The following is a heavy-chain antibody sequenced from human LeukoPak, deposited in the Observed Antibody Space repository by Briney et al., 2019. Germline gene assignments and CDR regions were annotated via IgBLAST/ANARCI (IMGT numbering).Heavy chain of an antibody. D-gene: IGHD6-19*01. J-gene: IGHJ4*02. V-gene: IGHV1-2*06. CDR2: INPNSGGT. CDR1: GGTFSSYA. CDR3: ATLGSGQWLAWRHRDDY. Sequence: ASVKVSCKASGGTFSSYAISWVRQAPGQGLEWMGRINPNSGGTNYAQKFQGRVTMTRDTSISTAYMELSRLRSDDTAVYYCATLGSGQWLAWRHRDDYWGQGTLVTVSS.